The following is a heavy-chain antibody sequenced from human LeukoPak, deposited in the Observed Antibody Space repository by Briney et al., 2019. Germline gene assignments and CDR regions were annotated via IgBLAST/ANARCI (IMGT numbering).Heavy chain of an antibody. D-gene: IGHD3-22*01. V-gene: IGHV4-59*01. CDR1: GGSITNYY. J-gene: IGHJ4*02. Sequence: SETLSLTCTVSGGSITNYYWQWIRQPPGKGLEWIGYISYSGSTNYNPSLKSRGAISIDTSKTQFSLKLSSVTAADTAVYYCARAKGYYDSSGYYYFDYWGQGTLVTVPS. CDR3: ARAKGYYDSSGYYYFDY. CDR2: ISYSGST.